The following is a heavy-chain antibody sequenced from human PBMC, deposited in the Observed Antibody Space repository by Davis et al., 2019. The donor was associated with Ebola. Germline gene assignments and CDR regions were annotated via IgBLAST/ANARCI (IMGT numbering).Heavy chain of an antibody. CDR1: GFTFSSYS. CDR2: IYSGGST. Sequence: GESLKISCAASGFTFSSYSMNWVRQAPGKGLEWVSVIYSGGSTYYADSVKGRFTISRDNSKNTLYLQMNSLRAEDTAVYYCASLGYKVYWGQGTLVTVSS. CDR3: ASLGYKVY. V-gene: IGHV3-66*01. J-gene: IGHJ4*02. D-gene: IGHD5-24*01.